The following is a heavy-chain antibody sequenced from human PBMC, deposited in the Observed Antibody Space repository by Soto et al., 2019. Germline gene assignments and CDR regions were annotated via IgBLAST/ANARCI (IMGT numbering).Heavy chain of an antibody. V-gene: IGHV3-33*01. J-gene: IGHJ4*02. CDR1: GFTFSSYG. D-gene: IGHD3-10*01. Sequence: GGSLRLSCAASGFTFSSYGMHWVRQAPGKGLEWVAVIWYDGSNKYYADSVKGRFTISRDNSKNTLYLQMNSLRAEDTAVYYCASESWAAPGYYYGSGSYSEKRGAFDYWGQGTLVTVSS. CDR3: ASESWAAPGYYYGSGSYSEKRGAFDY. CDR2: IWYDGSNK.